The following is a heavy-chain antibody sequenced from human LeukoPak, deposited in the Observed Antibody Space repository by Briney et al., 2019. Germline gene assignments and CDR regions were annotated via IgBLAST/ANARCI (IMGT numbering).Heavy chain of an antibody. CDR3: ARDGRDGYNHGYNWFDP. CDR1: GFTFSSYS. CDR2: ISSSSSYI. V-gene: IGHV3-21*01. J-gene: IGHJ5*02. Sequence: GGSLRLSCAASGFTFSSYSMNWVRQAPGKGLEWVSSISSSSSYIYYADSVKGRFTISRDNAKNSLYLQMNSLRAEDTAVYYCARDGRDGYNHGYNWFDPWGQGTLVTVSS. D-gene: IGHD5-24*01.